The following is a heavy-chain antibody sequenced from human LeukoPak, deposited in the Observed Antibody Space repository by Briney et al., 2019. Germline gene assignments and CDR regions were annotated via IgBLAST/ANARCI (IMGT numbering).Heavy chain of an antibody. D-gene: IGHD4-23*01. CDR2: INPNSGGT. Sequence: ASVKVSCKASGYTFTGYYIHWVRQAPGQGLEWMGWINPNSGGTNYAQKFQGRVTMTRDTSISTAYMELSRLRSDDTAVYYCARDIAGGGNSDYWGQGTLVTVSS. V-gene: IGHV1-2*02. J-gene: IGHJ4*02. CDR1: GYTFTGYY. CDR3: ARDIAGGGNSDY.